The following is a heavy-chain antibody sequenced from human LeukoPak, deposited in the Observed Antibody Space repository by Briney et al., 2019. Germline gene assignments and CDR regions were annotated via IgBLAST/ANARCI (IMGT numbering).Heavy chain of an antibody. CDR1: GGSISSSSDY. J-gene: IGHJ4*02. CDR2: IYYSKNT. V-gene: IGHV4-39*01. D-gene: IGHD5-18*01. CDR3: VSPRGYSYGYFDY. Sequence: SETLSLTCTVSGGSISSSSDYWGWFRQPPGKGLEWIGSIYYSKNTYYSPSLKSRVTISADTSKNQFSLTLASVTATDTAVYYCVSPRGYSYGYFDYWGQGTLVPVSS.